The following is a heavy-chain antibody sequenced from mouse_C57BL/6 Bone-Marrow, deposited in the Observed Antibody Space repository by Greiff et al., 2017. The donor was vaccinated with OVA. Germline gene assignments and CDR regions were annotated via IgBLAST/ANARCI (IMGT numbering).Heavy chain of an antibody. Sequence: VQRVESGPGLVAPSQSLSITCTVSGFSLTSYGVSWVRQPPGKGLEWLGVIWGDGSTNYHSALISRQSISNDNTKRQGFSKLNSLQTDDTGTYYCAILPFAYWGQGTLLTVSA. CDR2: IWGDGST. J-gene: IGHJ3*01. CDR1: GFSLTSYG. CDR3: AILPFAY. V-gene: IGHV2-3*01. D-gene: IGHD2-10*01.